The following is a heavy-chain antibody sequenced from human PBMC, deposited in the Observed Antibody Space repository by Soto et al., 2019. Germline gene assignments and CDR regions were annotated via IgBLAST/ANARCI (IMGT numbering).Heavy chain of an antibody. J-gene: IGHJ4*02. V-gene: IGHV3-7*01. CDR3: ARDRGTMIVVVDYFDY. CDR1: GFTFSSYW. D-gene: IGHD3-22*01. Sequence: GGSLRLSCAASGFTFSSYWMSWVRQAPGKGLEWVANIKQDGSEKYYVDSVKGRFTISRDNAKNSLYLQMNSLRAEDTAVYYCARDRGTMIVVVDYFDYWGQGTLVTVSS. CDR2: IKQDGSEK.